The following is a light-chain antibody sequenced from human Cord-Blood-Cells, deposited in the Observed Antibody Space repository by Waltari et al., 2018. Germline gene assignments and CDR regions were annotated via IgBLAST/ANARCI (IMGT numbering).Light chain of an antibody. CDR2: DVS. CDR3: CSYASSYTSV. V-gene: IGLV2-11*01. CDR1: SSDVCGYNC. Sequence: SALTQPRSAPGSQGQSVTISCTGTSSDVCGYNCVSWYQQHPGKAPKLMIYDVSKRPSGVPDRFSGSKSGNPASLTISGLQAEDEADYYCCSYASSYTSVFGGGTKLTVL. J-gene: IGLJ3*02.